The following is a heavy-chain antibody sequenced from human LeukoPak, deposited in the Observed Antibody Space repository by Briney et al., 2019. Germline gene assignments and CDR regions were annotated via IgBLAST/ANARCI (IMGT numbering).Heavy chain of an antibody. CDR3: ARDLNREDFDY. CDR2: IWLDGSAE. CDR1: GFSFSSYD. Sequence: KSLRLSCAASGFSFSSYDMHWVRQAPGKGLEWVAIIWLDGSAEYYGDSVKGRFTVSRDNSKNTLYLQMDSLRVEDTAVYYCARDLNREDFDYWGQGTLVAVSS. V-gene: IGHV3-33*01. D-gene: IGHD1-14*01. J-gene: IGHJ4*02.